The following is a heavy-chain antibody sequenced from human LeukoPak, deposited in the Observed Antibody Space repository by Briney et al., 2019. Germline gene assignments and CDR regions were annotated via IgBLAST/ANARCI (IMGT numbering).Heavy chain of an antibody. CDR1: GFTFNNYS. Sequence: GGSLRLSCAASGFTFNNYSMNWVRQAPGKGLEWVSSISSSSTYIYYADSVKGRFTISRDNAKNSLYLQMNSLRAEDTAVYYCAREITSIAALTPLDYWGQGTLVTVSP. CDR2: ISSSSTYI. J-gene: IGHJ4*02. V-gene: IGHV3-21*01. D-gene: IGHD6-6*01. CDR3: AREITSIAALTPLDY.